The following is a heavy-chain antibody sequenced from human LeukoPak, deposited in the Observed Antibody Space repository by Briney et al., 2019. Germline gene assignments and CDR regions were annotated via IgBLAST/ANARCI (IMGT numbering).Heavy chain of an antibody. CDR2: ISWNSGSI. V-gene: IGHV3-9*01. Sequence: GGSLRLSCAASGFTFDDYAMHWVRQARGKGLEWVSGISWNSGSIGYADSVKGRFTISRDNAKNSLYLQMNSLRAEDTALYYCAKGRDGYNGSPLDYWGQGTLVTVSS. CDR3: AKGRDGYNGSPLDY. CDR1: GFTFDDYA. J-gene: IGHJ4*02. D-gene: IGHD5-24*01.